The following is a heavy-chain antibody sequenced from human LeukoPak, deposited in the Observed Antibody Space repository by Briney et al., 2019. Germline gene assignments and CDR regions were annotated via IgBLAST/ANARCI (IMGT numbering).Heavy chain of an antibody. CDR1: GYTFTGYY. V-gene: IGHV1-2*02. CDR3: ARDSYYYDSSGYYSY. D-gene: IGHD3-22*01. CDR2: INPNSGGT. Sequence: ASVKVSCKASGYTFTGYYMHWVRQAPGQGLEWMGWINPNSGGTNYAQKFQGRVTMTRDMSISTAYMELSRLRSDDTAVYYCARDSYYYDSSGYYSYWGQGTLVTVSS. J-gene: IGHJ4*02.